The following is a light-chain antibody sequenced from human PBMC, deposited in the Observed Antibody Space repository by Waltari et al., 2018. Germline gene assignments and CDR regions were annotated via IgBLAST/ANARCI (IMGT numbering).Light chain of an antibody. CDR2: INN. Sequence: QSVLTQPPSASGTPGQTVTISCSGGDSNIARNSVHWYQKFQGAAPKLLTFINNQPRAGVPARFSGSKSGTSASLAIGGLQSEEESDYFCAAWDDSRNCWVFGEGTRVAVL. CDR1: DSNIARNS. V-gene: IGLV1-44*01. CDR3: AAWDDSRNCWV. J-gene: IGLJ3*02.